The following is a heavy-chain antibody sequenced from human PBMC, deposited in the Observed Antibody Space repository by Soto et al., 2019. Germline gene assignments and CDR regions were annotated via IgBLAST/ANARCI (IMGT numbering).Heavy chain of an antibody. J-gene: IGHJ6*04. CDR2: IIPIFGTA. D-gene: IGHD4-4*01. CDR3: ASPPSSNRYYYGMDF. CDR1: GGTFSSYA. V-gene: IGHV1-69*12. Sequence: QVQLVQSGAEVKKPGSSVKVSCKASGGTFSSYAISWVRQAPGQGLEWMGGIIPIFGTANYAQKFQGRVTITAAESTSPAYMELSSLRSEDTAVYYCASPPSSNRYYYGMDFWGKGTTVTVSS.